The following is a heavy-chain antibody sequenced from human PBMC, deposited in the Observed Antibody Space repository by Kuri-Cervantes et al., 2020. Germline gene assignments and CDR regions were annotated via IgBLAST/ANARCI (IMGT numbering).Heavy chain of an antibody. CDR1: GGTFSSYA. CDR2: INAGNGNT. CDR3: ARGTRITIFGEAIDRYDS. D-gene: IGHD3-3*01. V-gene: IGHV1-2*04. Sequence: ASVKVSCKASGGTFSSYAISWVRQAPGQRLEWMGWINAGNGNTKYSQKFQGWFTVTRDTSVSTAYMEVRRLRSDDTAVYYCARGTRITIFGEAIDRYDSWGQGTLVTVSS. J-gene: IGHJ4*02.